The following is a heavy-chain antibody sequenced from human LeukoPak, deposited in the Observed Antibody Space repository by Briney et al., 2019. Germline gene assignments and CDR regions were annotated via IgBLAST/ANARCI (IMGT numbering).Heavy chain of an antibody. D-gene: IGHD2-15*01. Sequence: SLILSCAASGFTFEDYAMHWVRQVPGKGLEWVSSINWNSENISYADSVKGRFTISRDNAKNSLYLQMNSPRTEDTAFYYCVKGRTGWFSVFDSWGQGTLVTVSS. CDR1: GFTFEDYA. J-gene: IGHJ4*02. CDR2: INWNSENI. CDR3: VKGRTGWFSVFDS. V-gene: IGHV3-9*01.